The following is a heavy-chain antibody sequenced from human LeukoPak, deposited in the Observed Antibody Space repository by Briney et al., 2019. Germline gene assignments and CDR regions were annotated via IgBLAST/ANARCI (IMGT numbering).Heavy chain of an antibody. D-gene: IGHD2-2*02. V-gene: IGHV4-59*01. CDR2: IYDSGST. Sequence: SETLSLTCTVSGGSITTYYWSWIRQPPGKGLEWIGYIYDSGSTNYNPSLKSRVTISEDTSKRQFSLKLRSVTAADTAVYYCARVVGRYCSSTSCYIDYWGQGTLGTVSS. J-gene: IGHJ4*02. CDR1: GGSITTYY. CDR3: ARVVGRYCSSTSCYIDY.